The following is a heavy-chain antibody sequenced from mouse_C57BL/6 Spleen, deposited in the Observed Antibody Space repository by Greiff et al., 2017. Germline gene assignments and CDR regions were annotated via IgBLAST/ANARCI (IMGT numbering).Heavy chain of an antibody. J-gene: IGHJ2*01. V-gene: IGHV1-42*01. CDR1: GYSFTGYY. D-gene: IGHD2-4*01. CDR3: AREDGDYEGDYFDY. CDR2: INPSTGGT. Sequence: VQLQQSGPELVKPGASVKISCKASGYSFTGYYMNWVKQSPEKSLEWIGEINPSTGGTTYNQKFKAKDTLTVDKSSSTAYMQLKSLTSEDSAVYYCAREDGDYEGDYFDYWGQGTTLTVSS.